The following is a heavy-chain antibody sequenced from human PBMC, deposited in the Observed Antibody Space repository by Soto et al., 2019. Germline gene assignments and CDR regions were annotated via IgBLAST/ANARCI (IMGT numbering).Heavy chain of an antibody. J-gene: IGHJ6*02. Sequence: GGSLRLSCAASGFTFSSYGMHWVRQAPGKGLEWVAVIWYDGGNKYYADSVKGRFTISRDNSKNTLYLQMNSLRAEDTAVYYCARDKGSGRYWDYYYGMDVWGQGTTVTVYS. V-gene: IGHV3-33*01. CDR2: IWYDGGNK. CDR1: GFTFSSYG. D-gene: IGHD1-26*01. CDR3: ARDKGSGRYWDYYYGMDV.